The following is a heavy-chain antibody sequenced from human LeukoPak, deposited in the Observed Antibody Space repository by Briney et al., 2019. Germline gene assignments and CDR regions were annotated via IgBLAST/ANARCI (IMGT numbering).Heavy chain of an antibody. V-gene: IGHV3-53*01. CDR1: GFTFSGYG. CDR2: IYSGGST. D-gene: IGHD5-12*01. J-gene: IGHJ4*02. CDR3: AREYSGYDT. Sequence: PGGTLRLSCTASGFTFSGYGMSWVRQAPGKGLEWVSVIYSGGSTYYADSVKGRFTISRDNSKNTLYLQMNSLRAEDTAVYYCAREYSGYDTWGQGTLVTVSS.